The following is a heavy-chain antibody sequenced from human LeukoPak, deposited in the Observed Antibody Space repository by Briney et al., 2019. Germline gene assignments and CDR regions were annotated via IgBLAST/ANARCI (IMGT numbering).Heavy chain of an antibody. V-gene: IGHV3-48*04. CDR3: ARDNSHLIGGPYYFDY. D-gene: IGHD4-23*01. Sequence: GGSLRLSCAASGFTFSTCSMNWVRQAPGKGLEWVSYISSSGVTIYYADSVKGRFTISRDDAKNSLYLQMNSLRAEDTAVYYCARDNSHLIGGPYYFDYWGQGTLVTVSS. CDR1: GFTFSTCS. CDR2: ISSSGVTI. J-gene: IGHJ4*02.